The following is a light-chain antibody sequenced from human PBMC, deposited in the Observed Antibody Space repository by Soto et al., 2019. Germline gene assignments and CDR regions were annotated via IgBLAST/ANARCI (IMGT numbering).Light chain of an antibody. CDR3: QQYGTSLLT. CDR2: GAS. Sequence: EIVLTQSPGTLSLSAGERATLYCRASQSIAASYLAWYQQKPSQAPRLLIYGASTRSLGVPDRFSGSGSGTDFTLTISRLEPEDFAVYFCQQYGTSLLTFGGGTKVEVK. J-gene: IGKJ4*01. V-gene: IGKV3-20*01. CDR1: QSIAASY.